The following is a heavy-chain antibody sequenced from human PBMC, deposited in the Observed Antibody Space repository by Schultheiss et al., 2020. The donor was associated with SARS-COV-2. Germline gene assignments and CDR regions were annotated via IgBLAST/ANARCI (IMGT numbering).Heavy chain of an antibody. V-gene: IGHV4-31*03. CDR1: GGSISSGGYF. J-gene: IGHJ6*02. Sequence: SETLSLTCTVSGGSISSGGYFWTWIRQRPGKGLEWIGYISYSGSTYYNPSLKSRLTISVDMSQNHLSLKLSSVTAADTAVYYCARRRGMDVWGQGTTVTVSS. CDR3: ARRRGMDV. CDR2: ISYSGST.